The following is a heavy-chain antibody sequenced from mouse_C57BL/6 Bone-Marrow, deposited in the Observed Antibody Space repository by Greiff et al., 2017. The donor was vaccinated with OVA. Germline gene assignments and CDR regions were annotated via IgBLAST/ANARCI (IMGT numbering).Heavy chain of an antibody. J-gene: IGHJ3*01. CDR2: ISDGGSYT. CDR3: ARAGRWLLRFAY. CDR1: GFTFSSYA. V-gene: IGHV5-4*01. Sequence: VQLKQSGGGLVKPGGSLKLSCAASGFTFSSYAMSWVRPTPEKRLEWVATISDGGSYTYYPDNVKGRFTISRDNAKNNLYLQMSHLKSEDTAMYYCARAGRWLLRFAYWGQGTLVTVSA. D-gene: IGHD2-3*01.